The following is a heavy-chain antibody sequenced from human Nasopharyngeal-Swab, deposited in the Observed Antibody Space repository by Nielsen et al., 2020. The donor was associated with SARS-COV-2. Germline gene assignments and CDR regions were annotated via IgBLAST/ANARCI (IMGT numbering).Heavy chain of an antibody. CDR1: GGSISSYS. Sequence: SETLSPTCTVPGGSISSYSWSWIRQPPGKGLEWIGYIYYSGSTNYNPSLKSRVTISVDTSKNQFSLKLSSVTAADTAVYYCARGYGSGSSVYFDYWGQGTLVTVSS. CDR2: IYYSGST. V-gene: IGHV4-59*01. J-gene: IGHJ4*02. CDR3: ARGYGSGSSVYFDY. D-gene: IGHD3-10*01.